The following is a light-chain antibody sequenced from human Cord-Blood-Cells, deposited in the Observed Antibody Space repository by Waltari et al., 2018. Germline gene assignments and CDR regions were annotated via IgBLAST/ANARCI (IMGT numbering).Light chain of an antibody. V-gene: IGLV2-23*01. CDR3: CSYAGSVV. J-gene: IGLJ2*01. Sequence: QSALTQPASVSGSPGQSITISCTGTSSDVGSYNLFSWYQQHPGKAPKLVIYEGSKRPSGVSNRFSGATSGNTASLTISGLQAEDEADYYCCSYAGSVVFGGGTKLTVL. CDR2: EGS. CDR1: SSDVGSYNL.